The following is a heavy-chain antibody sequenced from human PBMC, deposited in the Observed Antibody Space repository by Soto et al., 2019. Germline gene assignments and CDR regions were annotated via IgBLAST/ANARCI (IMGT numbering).Heavy chain of an antibody. CDR2: MNPNSGNT. D-gene: IGHD2-21*02. V-gene: IGHV1-8*01. J-gene: IGHJ6*02. CDR3: TREAYVVVTHMDV. CDR1: GYAFSSYD. Sequence: ASVKVSCKASGYAFSSYDIHWVRQATGQGLGWMGWMNPNSGNTGYAQKFQGRVTMTRNTSINTAYMELSSLRSEDTAVYYCTREAYVVVTHMDVWGQGTTVTVSS.